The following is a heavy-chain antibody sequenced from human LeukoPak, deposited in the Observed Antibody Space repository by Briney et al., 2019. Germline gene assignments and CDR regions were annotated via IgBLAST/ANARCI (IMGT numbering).Heavy chain of an antibody. J-gene: IGHJ4*02. CDR1: GYTFTGYY. CDR3: AIITVIKPPFDY. CDR2: INPHSGDT. Sequence: ASVKVSCKASGYTFTGYYMHWVRQAPGQGLEWMGWINPHSGDTNYAQKFQGRVTMTRDTSISTAYMELSSLRSDDTAVYYCAIITVIKPPFDYWGQGTLVTVSS. V-gene: IGHV1-2*02. D-gene: IGHD2-21*01.